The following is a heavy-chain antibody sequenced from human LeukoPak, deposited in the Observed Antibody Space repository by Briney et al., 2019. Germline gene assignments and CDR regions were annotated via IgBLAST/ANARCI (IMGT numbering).Heavy chain of an antibody. Sequence: PGGSLRLSCAASGFTFSSYEMNWVRQAPGKGLEWVSYISSSGSTIYYADSVKGRFTISRDNAKSSLYLQMNSLRAEDTAVYYCAAPYSPGPSEGFDIWGQGTMVTVSS. CDR1: GFTFSSYE. CDR3: AAPYSPGPSEGFDI. V-gene: IGHV3-48*03. D-gene: IGHD1-26*01. J-gene: IGHJ3*02. CDR2: ISSSGSTI.